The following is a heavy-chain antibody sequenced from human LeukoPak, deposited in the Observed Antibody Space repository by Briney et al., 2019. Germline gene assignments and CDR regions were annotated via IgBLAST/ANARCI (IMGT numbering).Heavy chain of an antibody. CDR2: IIPIFGTA. D-gene: IGHD3-22*01. Sequence: SVKVSCKASGGTFSSYAISWVRQAPGQGLEWMGGIIPIFGTANYAQKFQGRVTIAADKSTSTAYMELSSLRSEDTAVYYCAIVITMIPNSNTRALDYWGQGTLVTVSS. J-gene: IGHJ4*02. V-gene: IGHV1-69*06. CDR3: AIVITMIPNSNTRALDY. CDR1: GGTFSSYA.